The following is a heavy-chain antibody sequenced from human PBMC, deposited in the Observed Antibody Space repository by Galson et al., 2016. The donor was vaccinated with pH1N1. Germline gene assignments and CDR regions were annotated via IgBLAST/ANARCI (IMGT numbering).Heavy chain of an antibody. CDR1: GFTFSSYS. CDR2: ISSSSSTI. Sequence: SLRLSCAASGFTFSSYSMNWARQAPGKGLEWVSYISSSSSTIYYADSVKGRFTISRDNSKNTLFLQMNSLRGGDTAVYYCARLGVRIAAPGEDYYYGMDVWGQGTTVTVSS. D-gene: IGHD6-13*01. CDR3: ARLGVRIAAPGEDYYYGMDV. J-gene: IGHJ6*02. V-gene: IGHV3-48*01.